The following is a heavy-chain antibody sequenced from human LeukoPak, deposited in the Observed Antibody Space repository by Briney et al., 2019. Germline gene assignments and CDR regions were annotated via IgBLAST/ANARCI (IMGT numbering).Heavy chain of an antibody. V-gene: IGHV3-7*03. D-gene: IGHD2-15*01. CDR2: IKQDGSEK. CDR3: ARVGSFTHQWSG. Sequence: GGSLRLSCAASGFFFNTYWMSWFSKAPGKGLEWVANIKQDGSEKYYVDSVKGRFTISRDNAKNSLFLQMNSLRAEDTAIYYCARVGSFTHQWSGWGQGTLVTVSS. J-gene: IGHJ4*02. CDR1: GFFFNTYW.